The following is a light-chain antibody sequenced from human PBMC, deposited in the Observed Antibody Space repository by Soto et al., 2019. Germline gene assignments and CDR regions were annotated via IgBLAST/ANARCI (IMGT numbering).Light chain of an antibody. Sequence: QSVLTQPPSASGTPGQKVTISCSGRNSNIGSDFVFWFQQLPGTAPIVLIYRNNQRPSGVADRFSGSKSGTSASLAISGLRSEDEADYYCVSWDASLSAWVFGGGTKVTVL. CDR3: VSWDASLSAWV. CDR1: NSNIGSDF. CDR2: RNN. V-gene: IGLV1-47*01. J-gene: IGLJ3*02.